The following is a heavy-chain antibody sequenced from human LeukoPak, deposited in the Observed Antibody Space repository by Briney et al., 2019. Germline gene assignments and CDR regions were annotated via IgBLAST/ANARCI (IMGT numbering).Heavy chain of an antibody. V-gene: IGHV3-53*01. CDR1: GFTVSSNY. Sequence: PGRSLRLSCAASGFTVSSNYMNWVRQAPGKGLEWVSIIYSGGSTFYGDSVKGRFTISRDNPKNTVYLQMNSLRAEDTAVYYCVRVRVYEPYGMDVWGQGTTVTVSS. J-gene: IGHJ6*02. CDR2: IYSGGST. D-gene: IGHD5/OR15-5a*01. CDR3: VRVRVYEPYGMDV.